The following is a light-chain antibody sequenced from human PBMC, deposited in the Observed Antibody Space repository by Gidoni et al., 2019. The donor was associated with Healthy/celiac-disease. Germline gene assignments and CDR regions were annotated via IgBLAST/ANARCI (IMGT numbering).Light chain of an antibody. CDR3: QQSYSTPGT. V-gene: IGKV1-39*01. J-gene: IGKJ2*02. CDR1: QSISSY. Sequence: IKMPQSPSSLSPSVGDRVTITCRASQSISSYLNWYQQKPGKAPKLLIYAASSLQSGVPSRFSGSGSVTDFTLTISSLQPEDFATYYCQQSYSTPGTFGQGTKLEIK. CDR2: AAS.